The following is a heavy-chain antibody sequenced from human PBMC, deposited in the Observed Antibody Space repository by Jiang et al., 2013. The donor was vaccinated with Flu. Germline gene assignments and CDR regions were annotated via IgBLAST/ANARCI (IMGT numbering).Heavy chain of an antibody. J-gene: IGHJ6*02. CDR2: IIPIFGTA. D-gene: IGHD6-19*01. CDR1: GGTFSSYA. Sequence: SGAEVKKPGSSVKVSCKASGGTFSSYAISWVRQAPGQGLEWMGGIIPIFGTANYAQKFQGRVTITADESTSTAYMELSSLRSEDTAVYYCARCNIAVASPPAAEHYGMDVWGQGTTVTVSS. CDR3: ARCNIAVASPPAAEHYGMDV. V-gene: IGHV1-69*01.